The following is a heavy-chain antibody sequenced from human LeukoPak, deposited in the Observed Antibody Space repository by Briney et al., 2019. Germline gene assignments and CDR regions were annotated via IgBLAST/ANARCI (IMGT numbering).Heavy chain of an antibody. CDR3: ARDIFGELLPNWFDP. Sequence: ASVKVSCKASGYTFTSYYMHWVRQAPGQGLEWMGIINPSGGSTSYAQKFQGRVTMTRDTSTSTAYMELRSLRSDDTAVYYCARDIFGELLPNWFDPWGQGTLVTVSS. V-gene: IGHV1-46*01. CDR1: GYTFTSYY. CDR2: INPSGGST. J-gene: IGHJ5*02. D-gene: IGHD3-10*01.